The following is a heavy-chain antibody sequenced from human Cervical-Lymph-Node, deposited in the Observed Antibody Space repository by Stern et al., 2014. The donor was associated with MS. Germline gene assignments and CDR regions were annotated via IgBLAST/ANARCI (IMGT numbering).Heavy chain of an antibody. CDR3: ARRYSSGWIHDAFDI. J-gene: IGHJ3*02. V-gene: IGHV3-21*01. Sequence: EVQLVQSGGGLVKPGGSLRLSCAASGFTFSSYSMNWVRQAPGKGLEWVSSISSSSSYIYYADSVKGRFTISRDNAKNSLYLQMNSLRAEDTAVYYCARRYSSGWIHDAFDIWGQGTMVTVSS. D-gene: IGHD6-19*01. CDR1: GFTFSSYS. CDR2: ISSSSSYI.